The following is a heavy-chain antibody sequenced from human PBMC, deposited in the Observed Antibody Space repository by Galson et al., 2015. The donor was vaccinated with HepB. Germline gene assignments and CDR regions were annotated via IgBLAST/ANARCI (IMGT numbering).Heavy chain of an antibody. Sequence: SLRLSCAASGFTFSSYAMHWVRQAPGKGLEWVALISYDGGNKYYADSVKGRFTISRDNSKNTLYLQMNSLRAEDTAVYYCARDSPDSSGYLDYWGPGTLAPVSS. J-gene: IGHJ4*02. CDR1: GFTFSSYA. CDR3: ARDSPDSSGYLDY. V-gene: IGHV3-30-3*01. CDR2: ISYDGGNK. D-gene: IGHD3-22*01.